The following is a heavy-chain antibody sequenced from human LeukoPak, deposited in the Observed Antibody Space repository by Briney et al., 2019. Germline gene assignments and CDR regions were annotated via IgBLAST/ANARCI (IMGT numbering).Heavy chain of an antibody. D-gene: IGHD3-16*01. J-gene: IGHJ4*02. CDR2: IRPSDTRT. Sequence: ASVKVSCKASGYTFTAYYIQWVRQAPGQGLEWMGTIRPSDTRTTYAQKFQGRVTMTWDMSTTTGYMELSSLRSEDTAVYYCVRGKSGGTYDYWGQGTLVTVSS. CDR3: VRGKSGGTYDY. V-gene: IGHV1-46*01. CDR1: GYTFTAYY.